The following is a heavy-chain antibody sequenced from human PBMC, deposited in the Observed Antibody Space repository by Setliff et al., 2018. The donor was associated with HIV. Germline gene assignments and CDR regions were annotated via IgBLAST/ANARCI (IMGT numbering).Heavy chain of an antibody. CDR3: ARDSRYFGYSSSFGDY. V-gene: IGHV1-18*01. J-gene: IGHJ4*02. D-gene: IGHD6-13*01. CDR2: ISAYNGNT. Sequence: GASVKVSCKASGYTSTSYGISWVRQAPGQGLEWMGWISAYNGNTKYAQKLQGRVTMITDTSTSTAYMELRSLRSDDTAVYYCARDSRYFGYSSSFGDYWGQGTLVTVSS. CDR1: GYTSTSYG.